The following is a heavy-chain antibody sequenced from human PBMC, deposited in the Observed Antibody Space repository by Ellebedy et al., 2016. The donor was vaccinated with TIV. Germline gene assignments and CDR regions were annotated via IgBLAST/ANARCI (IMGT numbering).Heavy chain of an antibody. D-gene: IGHD6-13*01. V-gene: IGHV3-33*08. CDR2: IWYDGSNK. CDR3: ARDPTRYSSSWSEYFQH. J-gene: IGHJ1*01. Sequence: GESLKISCAASRFTFSSYGMHWVRQAPGKGLEWVAVIWYDGSNKYYADSVKGRFTISRDNSKNTLYLQMNSLRAEDTAVYYCARDPTRYSSSWSEYFQHWGQGTLVTVSS. CDR1: RFTFSSYG.